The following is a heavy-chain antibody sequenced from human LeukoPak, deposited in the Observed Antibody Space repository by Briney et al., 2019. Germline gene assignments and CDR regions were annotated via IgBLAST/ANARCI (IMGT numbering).Heavy chain of an antibody. CDR2: IYYSGST. V-gene: IGHV4-39*07. J-gene: IGHJ4*02. CDR3: ARASWGSSSSPGDY. CDR1: GGSISSSSCY. Sequence: PSETLSLTCTVSGGSISSSSCYWGWIRQPPGKGLEWIGSIYYSGSTYYNPSLKSRVTISVDTSKNQFSLKLSSVTAADTAVYYCARASWGSSSSPGDYWGQGTLVTVSS. D-gene: IGHD6-13*01.